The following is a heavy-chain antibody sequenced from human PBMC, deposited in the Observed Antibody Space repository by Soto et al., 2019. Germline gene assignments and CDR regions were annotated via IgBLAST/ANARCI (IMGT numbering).Heavy chain of an antibody. CDR1: GGSISSGDYY. CDR3: ARVTLYNWNYLFDP. V-gene: IGHV4-30-4*01. D-gene: IGHD1-7*01. CDR2: IYYSGST. Sequence: SETLSLTCTVSGGSISSGDYYWSWIRQPPGKGLEWIGYIYYSGSTYYNPSLKSRVTISVDTSKNQFSLKLSSVTAADTAVYYCARVTLYNWNYLFDPWGQGTLVIVSS. J-gene: IGHJ5*02.